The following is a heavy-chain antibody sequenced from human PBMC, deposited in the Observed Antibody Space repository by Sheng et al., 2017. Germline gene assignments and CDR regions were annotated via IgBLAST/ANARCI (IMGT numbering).Heavy chain of an antibody. CDR2: TYYRSKWSH. J-gene: IGHJ6*01. CDR3: PGTNRTSWLLTYVSNEGIVRTGYG. Sequence: QVQLLQSGPGLVKPSQTLSLTCAISGDSVSNNGGAWNWIRQSPSRGLEWLGRTYYRSKWSHDYAVSVKSRITITNXTYQRTNVTSLRRRRRNVPVVRPVPGTNRTSWLLTYVSNEGIVRTGYG. V-gene: IGHV6-1*01. CDR1: GDSVSNNGGA. D-gene: IGHD3-22*01.